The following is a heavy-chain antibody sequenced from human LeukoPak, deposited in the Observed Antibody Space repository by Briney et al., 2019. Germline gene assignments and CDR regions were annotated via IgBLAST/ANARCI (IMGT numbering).Heavy chain of an antibody. V-gene: IGHV1-69*05. CDR3: ASLGWPFDY. D-gene: IGHD3/OR15-3a*01. J-gene: IGHJ4*02. Sequence: GASVKVSCKASGYTFSTNYMHWVRQAPGQGLEWMGGIIPIFGTANYAQKFQGRVTITTDESTSTAYMELSSLRSEDTAVYYCASLGWPFDYWGQGTLVTVSS. CDR1: GYTFSTNY. CDR2: IIPIFGTA.